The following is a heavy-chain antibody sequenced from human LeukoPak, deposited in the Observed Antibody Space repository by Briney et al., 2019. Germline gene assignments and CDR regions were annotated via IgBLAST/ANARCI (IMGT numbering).Heavy chain of an antibody. V-gene: IGHV3-23*01. CDR1: GFGFSTYA. D-gene: IGHD3-10*01. J-gene: IGHJ4*02. CDR2: IDGSGHYI. CDR3: AKNFGPGNAFYDY. Sequence: GGSLRLSCAASGFGFSTYAMTWVRQAPGRGLEWVSAIDGSGHYIFYRDSVQGRFTTSRDNSRTTLFLQMNSLTAEDSAVYYCAKNFGPGNAFYDYWGQGVLVTVSS.